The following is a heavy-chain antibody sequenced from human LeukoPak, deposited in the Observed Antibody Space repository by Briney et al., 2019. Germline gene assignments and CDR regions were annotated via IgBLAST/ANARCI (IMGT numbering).Heavy chain of an antibody. Sequence: GRSLRLSCAASGFTFSSYAMHWVRQAPGKGLEWVAVISYDGSNKYYADSVKGRFTISRDNSKNTLCLQMNSLRAEDTAVYYCARELIKKYYYGMDVWGQGTTVTVSS. CDR1: GFTFSSYA. J-gene: IGHJ6*02. CDR3: ARELIKKYYYGMDV. CDR2: ISYDGSNK. V-gene: IGHV3-30-3*01.